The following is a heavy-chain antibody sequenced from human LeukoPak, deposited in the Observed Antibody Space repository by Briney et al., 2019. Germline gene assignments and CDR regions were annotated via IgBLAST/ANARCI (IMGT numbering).Heavy chain of an antibody. CDR2: IYPGDSDT. CDR1: GYSFTSYW. D-gene: IGHD1/OR15-1a*01. J-gene: IGHJ6*03. V-gene: IGHV5-51*01. Sequence: GESLKISCKCSGYSFTSYWIGWVRQMPGKGLEWMGIIYPGDSDTRYSPSFQGQVTISADKSISTAYLQWSSLKASDTAMYYCARGAENKPIEYYYYMDVWGKGTTVAVSS. CDR3: ARGAENKPIEYYYYMDV.